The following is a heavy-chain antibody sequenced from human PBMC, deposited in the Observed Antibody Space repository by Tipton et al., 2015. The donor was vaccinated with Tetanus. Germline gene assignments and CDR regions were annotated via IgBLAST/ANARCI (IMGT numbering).Heavy chain of an antibody. Sequence: SLRLPCAASGFNFNNSGLHWVRQAPGKGLEWLASISSNGVNTYSADSVKGRFTISRANSKNTLYLQMNNLRPEDTAMYYCARSHMVTLDYWGQGTLVTVSS. D-gene: IGHD2-21*02. CDR2: ISSNGVNT. CDR3: ARSHMVTLDY. V-gene: IGHV3-30-3*01. CDR1: GFNFNNSG. J-gene: IGHJ4*02.